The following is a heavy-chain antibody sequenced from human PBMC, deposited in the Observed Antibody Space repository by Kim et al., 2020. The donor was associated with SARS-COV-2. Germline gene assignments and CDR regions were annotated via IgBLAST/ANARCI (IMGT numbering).Heavy chain of an antibody. V-gene: IGHV5-10-1*01. CDR1: GYSFSSRW. Sequence: GESLKISCKGSGYSFSSRWISWVRQMPGKGLEWMGRIDPSDSYTNYSPSFEGHVTISADKSISTAYLQWSSLKASDSAMYYCARLGGGGYDPGTRHYYSMDVWGQGTTVTVSS. J-gene: IGHJ6*02. CDR2: IDPSDSYT. CDR3: ARLGGGGYDPGTRHYYSMDV. D-gene: IGHD5-12*01.